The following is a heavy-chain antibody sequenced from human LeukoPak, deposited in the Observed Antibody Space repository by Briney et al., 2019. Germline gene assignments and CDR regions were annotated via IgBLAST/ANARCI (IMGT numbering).Heavy chain of an antibody. CDR3: AREPYDYSNTNWFDP. CDR1: GYTFTSYG. J-gene: IGHJ5*02. V-gene: IGHV1-18*01. Sequence: ASVKVSCKASGYTFTSYGISWVRQAPGQGLEWMGWISAYNGNTNYAQKLQGRVTMTTDTSTSTAYMELRSLRSDDTAVYYCAREPYDYSNTNWFDPWGQGTLVTVSS. CDR2: ISAYNGNT. D-gene: IGHD4-11*01.